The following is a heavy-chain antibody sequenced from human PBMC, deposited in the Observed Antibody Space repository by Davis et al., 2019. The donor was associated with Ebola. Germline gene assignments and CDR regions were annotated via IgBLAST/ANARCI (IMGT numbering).Heavy chain of an antibody. CDR2: RYNSGST. D-gene: IGHD3-9*01. CDR1: GASISSYY. J-gene: IGHJ6*04. Sequence: SETLSLTCSVSGASISSYYWSWIRQAPGKGLEWIGFRYNSGSTNHNPSLQSRVIISIDTANKQISLKLSSVTAADTAVYYCARGGVDYDILTGYHHYYGMDVWGKGTTVTVSS. CDR3: ARGGVDYDILTGYHHYYGMDV. V-gene: IGHV4-59*01.